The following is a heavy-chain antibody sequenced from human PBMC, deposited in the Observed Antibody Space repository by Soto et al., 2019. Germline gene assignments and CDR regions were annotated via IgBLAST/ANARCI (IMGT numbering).Heavy chain of an antibody. J-gene: IGHJ4*02. D-gene: IGHD2-15*01. V-gene: IGHV3-33*01. CDR1: GFIFNEYG. Sequence: QVQLVESGGGVVQPGRSLRLSCAASGFIFNEYGMHWVRQAPGKGLEWVAVIWYDGSNKYYADSVKGRFTFSRDNSKNTMSLQTNSLRVEDTAIYYCARWGCSGCNCNLNQRSFDLWGQGTLVTVSS. CDR2: IWYDGSNK. CDR3: ARWGCSGCNCNLNQRSFDL.